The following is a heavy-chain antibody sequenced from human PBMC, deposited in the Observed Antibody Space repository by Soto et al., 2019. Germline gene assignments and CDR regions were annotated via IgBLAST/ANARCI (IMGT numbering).Heavy chain of an antibody. Sequence: QITLKESGPTLVKPTETLTLTCTFSGFSLSTSGVGVGWIRQPPGKALEWLAVIYWDDDKRYSPSLRNRLTITKDTSKNQVVLTMTNMDPVDTATYYCAHRLPHNVDWNAGSFDPWGQGTLVTVSS. V-gene: IGHV2-5*02. CDR2: IYWDDDK. D-gene: IGHD1-1*01. CDR1: GFSLSTSGVG. J-gene: IGHJ5*02. CDR3: AHRLPHNVDWNAGSFDP.